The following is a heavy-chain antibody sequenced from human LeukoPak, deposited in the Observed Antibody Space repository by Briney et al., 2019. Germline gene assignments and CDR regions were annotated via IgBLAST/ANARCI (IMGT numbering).Heavy chain of an antibody. D-gene: IGHD3-22*01. CDR1: GYTPTELS. V-gene: IGHV1-8*01. CDR3: ARGWGRHYYDSSGYDY. Sequence: ASVKVSCKVSGYTPTELSMHWVRQATGQGLEWMGWMNPNSGNTGYAQKFQGRVTMTRNTSISTAYMELSSLRSEDTAVYYCARGWGRHYYDSSGYDYWGQGTLVTVSS. J-gene: IGHJ4*02. CDR2: MNPNSGNT.